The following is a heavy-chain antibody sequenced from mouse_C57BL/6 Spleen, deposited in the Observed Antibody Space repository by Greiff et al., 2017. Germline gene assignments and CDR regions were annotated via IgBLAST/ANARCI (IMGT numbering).Heavy chain of an antibody. D-gene: IGHD4-1*01. V-gene: IGHV1-64*01. CDR3: AGRGLTGAYYYAMDY. CDR1: GYTFTSYW. CDR2: IHPNSGST. Sequence: VQLQQPGAELVKPGASVKLSCKASGYTFTSYWMHWVKQRPGQGLEWIGMIHPNSGSTNYNEKFKSKATLTVDKSSSTAYMQLSSLTSEDSAVYYCAGRGLTGAYYYAMDYWGQGTSVTVSS. J-gene: IGHJ4*01.